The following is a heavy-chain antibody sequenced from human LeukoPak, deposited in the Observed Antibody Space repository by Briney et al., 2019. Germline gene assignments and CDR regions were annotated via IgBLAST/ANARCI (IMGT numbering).Heavy chain of an antibody. D-gene: IGHD4-17*01. CDR1: GFTFSYHW. CDR3: TKRLGDYFDY. V-gene: IGHV3-23*01. J-gene: IGHJ4*02. CDR2: VSENGRA. Sequence: PGGSLRLSCAASGFTFSYHWMTWVRQAPGTGPEWVSFVSENGRAAYADSVKGRFTISRDNSRNTLYLQMSSLRAEDTALYYCTKRLGDYFDYWGQGTLVTVSS.